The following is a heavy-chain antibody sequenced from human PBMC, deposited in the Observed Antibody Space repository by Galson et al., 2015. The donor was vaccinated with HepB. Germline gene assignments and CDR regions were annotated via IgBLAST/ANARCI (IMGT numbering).Heavy chain of an antibody. Sequence: LRLSCAASGFTFSSYAMSWVRQAPGKGLEWVSAISGSGGSTYYADSVKGRFTISRDNSKNTLYLQMNSLRAEDTAVYYCASADYGDYGNYYYYMDVWGKGTTVTVSS. V-gene: IGHV3-23*01. D-gene: IGHD4-17*01. CDR1: GFTFSSYA. CDR3: ASADYGDYGNYYYYMDV. CDR2: ISGSGGST. J-gene: IGHJ6*03.